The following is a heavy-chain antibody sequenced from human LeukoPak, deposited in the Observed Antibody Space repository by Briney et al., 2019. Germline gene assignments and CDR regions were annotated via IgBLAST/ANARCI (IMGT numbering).Heavy chain of an antibody. CDR3: AGGQKTLRSRHFDY. Sequence: TSETLSLTCAVYGGSFSGYYWNWIRQSPGKGLEWIGEINHSGSTNYNPSLKSRVTISVDTSKNQFSLNLSPVTAAETAVYYCAGGQKTLRSRHFDYWGQGTLVTVSS. J-gene: IGHJ4*02. CDR2: INHSGST. V-gene: IGHV4-34*01. CDR1: GGSFSGYY. D-gene: IGHD2-2*01.